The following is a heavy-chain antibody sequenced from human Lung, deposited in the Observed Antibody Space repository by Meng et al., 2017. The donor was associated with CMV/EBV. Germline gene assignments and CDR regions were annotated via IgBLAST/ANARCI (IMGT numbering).Heavy chain of an antibody. CDR2: IKQDGSEK. D-gene: IGHD3-16*02. V-gene: IGHV3-7*01. J-gene: IGHJ6*02. CDR1: GFTFSSYW. CDR3: ARVRYSKGMGYYYGMDV. Sequence: GESLKISFAASGFTFSSYWMSWVRQAPGKGLEWVANIKQDGSEKYYVDSVKGRFTISRDNAKNSLYLQMNSLRAEDTAVYYCARVRYSKGMGYYYGMDVWGQGXTVTVSS.